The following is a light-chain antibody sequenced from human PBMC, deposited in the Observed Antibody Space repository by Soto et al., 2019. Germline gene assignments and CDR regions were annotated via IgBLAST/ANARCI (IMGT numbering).Light chain of an antibody. CDR3: QQYHNWWT. J-gene: IGKJ1*01. V-gene: IGKV3-15*01. CDR1: QSVSSSY. CDR2: GAS. Sequence: EIVLSLSPGTLSLSPGERATLSCRASQSVSSSYLVWYQQKPGQAPRLLIYGASTRVTGIPVRFSGSGSGTEFTLTISSLQSEDFAVYYCQQYHNWWTFGQGAMVDIK.